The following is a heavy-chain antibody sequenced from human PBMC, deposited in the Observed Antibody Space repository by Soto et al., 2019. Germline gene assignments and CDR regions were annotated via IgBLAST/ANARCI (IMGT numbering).Heavy chain of an antibody. Sequence: QVQLVQSGAEVKKPGSSVKVSCKASGGTFSSYSISWVRQAPGQGLEWMGWIIPIFGTANYAQKFQGRVTITADESTSTASMELSSLRAEDTAVYYCARDLRHSGYAVLTGMDVWGQGTTVTVSS. CDR3: ARDLRHSGYAVLTGMDV. CDR1: GGTFSSYS. CDR2: IIPIFGTA. J-gene: IGHJ6*02. D-gene: IGHD5-12*01. V-gene: IGHV1-69*01.